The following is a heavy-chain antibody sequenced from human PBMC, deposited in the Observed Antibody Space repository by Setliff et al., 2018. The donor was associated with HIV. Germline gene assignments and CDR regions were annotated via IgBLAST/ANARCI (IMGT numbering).Heavy chain of an antibody. CDR2: IWYDGSNK. Sequence: LRLSCVASGFTFSTYWMSWVRQAPGKGLEWVAVIWYDGSNKYYADSVKGRFTISRDNAKNSLYLQMNSLRAEDTAVYYCTRGVYYDSSGYPVVGAFQHWGQGTLVTVSS. CDR1: GFTFSTYW. V-gene: IGHV3-33*08. CDR3: TRGVYYDSSGYPVVGAFQH. D-gene: IGHD3-22*01. J-gene: IGHJ1*01.